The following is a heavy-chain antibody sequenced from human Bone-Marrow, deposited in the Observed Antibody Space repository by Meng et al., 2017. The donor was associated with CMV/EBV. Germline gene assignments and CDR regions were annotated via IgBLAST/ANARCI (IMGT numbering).Heavy chain of an antibody. CDR1: GGTFSSYA. Sequence: SVKVSCKASGGTFSSYAISWVRQAPGQGLEWMGGIIPIFGTANYAQKFQGRVTITTDESTSTAYMELSSLRSEDTAVYFCARGGYHPLDVWGPGTTVTVYS. CDR2: IIPIFGTA. D-gene: IGHD2-2*01. CDR3: ARGGYHPLDV. J-gene: IGHJ6*01. V-gene: IGHV1-69*05.